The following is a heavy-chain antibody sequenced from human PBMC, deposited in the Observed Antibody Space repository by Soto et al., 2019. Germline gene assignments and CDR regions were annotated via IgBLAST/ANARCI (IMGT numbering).Heavy chain of an antibody. CDR1: GGTFSSYT. D-gene: IGHD5-18*01. CDR3: ARVPDTAMPYWYFDL. J-gene: IGHJ2*01. Sequence: QVQLVQSGAEVKKPGSSVKVSCKASGGTFSSYTISWVRQAPGQGLEWMGRIIPILGIANYAQKFQGRVTITADKATSTAYMELSSLRSEDTAVYYCARVPDTAMPYWYFDLWGRGTLVTVSS. V-gene: IGHV1-69*02. CDR2: IIPILGIA.